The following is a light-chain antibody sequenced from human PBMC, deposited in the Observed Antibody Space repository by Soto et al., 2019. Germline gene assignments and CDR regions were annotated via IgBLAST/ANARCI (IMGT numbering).Light chain of an antibody. CDR2: DAS. V-gene: IGKV3-15*01. Sequence: EIVLTQSPATLSVSPGDRATLSCRASQRIGSAVAWYHQRSGQAPRLLIFDASIRVPTTPARFSGSVSGTEFTLTISSLESEDFAVYFCQQYADRPRTFGQGTKVEFK. CDR1: QRIGSA. CDR3: QQYADRPRT. J-gene: IGKJ1*01.